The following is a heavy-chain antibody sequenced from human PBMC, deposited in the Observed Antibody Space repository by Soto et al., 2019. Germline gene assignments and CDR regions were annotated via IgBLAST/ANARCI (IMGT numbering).Heavy chain of an antibody. D-gene: IGHD2-15*01. J-gene: IGHJ3*02. CDR2: LSGSGGST. V-gene: IGHV3-23*01. CDR1: GFTFSSYA. Sequence: EVQLLESGGGLVQPGGSLRLSCAASGFTFSSYAMSWVRQAPGKGLEWVSALSGSGGSTYYADSVKGRFTISRDNSKNTLYLQMNILRAEDTAVYYCATWTDVVVVVAATSGAFDIWGQGTMVTVSS. CDR3: ATWTDVVVVVAATSGAFDI.